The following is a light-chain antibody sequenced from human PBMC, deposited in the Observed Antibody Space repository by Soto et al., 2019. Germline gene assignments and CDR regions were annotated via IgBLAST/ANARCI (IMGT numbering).Light chain of an antibody. CDR3: GSWDSSLSAYV. J-gene: IGLJ1*01. V-gene: IGLV1-47*01. Sequence: QSVLTQPPSASGTPGQGVTISCSGSTSNIGSNYVYWYQQLPGTAPKLLIYRNNQRPSGVPDRFSGSKSGTSASLAISGLRSDDEADYYCGSWDSSLSAYVFGTGTKATVL. CDR1: TSNIGSNY. CDR2: RNN.